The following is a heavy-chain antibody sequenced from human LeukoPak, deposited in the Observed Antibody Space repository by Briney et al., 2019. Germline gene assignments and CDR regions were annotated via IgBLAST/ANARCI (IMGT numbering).Heavy chain of an antibody. D-gene: IGHD1-26*01. Sequence: GGSLRLSCAASGFTFSSYSMNWVRQAPGKGLEWVSYIGSSSSTIYYADSVKGRFTISRDNAKNSLYLQMNSLRDEDTAVYYCAREYPSGSSTPFDYWGQGTLVTVSS. CDR2: IGSSSSTI. CDR3: AREYPSGSSTPFDY. V-gene: IGHV3-48*02. CDR1: GFTFSSYS. J-gene: IGHJ4*02.